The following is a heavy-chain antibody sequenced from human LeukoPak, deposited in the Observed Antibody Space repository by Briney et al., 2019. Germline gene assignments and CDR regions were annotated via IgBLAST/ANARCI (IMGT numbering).Heavy chain of an antibody. D-gene: IGHD5-18*01. CDR1: GGSISSYY. V-gene: IGHV4-59*01. CDR2: IYYSGST. J-gene: IGHJ2*01. CDR3: ARTTATEGYFDL. Sequence: SETLSLTCTVSGGSISSYYWSWIRQPPGKGLEWIGYIYYSGSTNYNPSLKSRVTISVDTSKNQFSLKLSSVTAADTAVYYCARTTATEGYFDLWGRGTLVTVSS.